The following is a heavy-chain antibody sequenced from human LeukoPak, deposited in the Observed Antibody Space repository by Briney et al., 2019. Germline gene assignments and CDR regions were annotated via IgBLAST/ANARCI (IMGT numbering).Heavy chain of an antibody. V-gene: IGHV3-21*01. CDR1: GFTFSSYS. Sequence: GGSLRLSCAASGFTFSSYSMNWVRQAPGKGLEWVSSISSSSSYIYYADSVKGRFTISRDNARNSLYLQMNSLRAEDTAVYYCAREYHDSSGYYYVGEKYFDYWGQGTLVTVSS. D-gene: IGHD3-22*01. CDR3: AREYHDSSGYYYVGEKYFDY. CDR2: ISSSSSYI. J-gene: IGHJ4*02.